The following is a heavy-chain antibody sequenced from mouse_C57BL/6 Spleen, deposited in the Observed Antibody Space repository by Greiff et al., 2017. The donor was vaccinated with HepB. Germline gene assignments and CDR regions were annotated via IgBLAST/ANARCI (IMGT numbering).Heavy chain of an antibody. V-gene: IGHV1-4*01. Sequence: VQLQQSGAELARPGASVKMSCKASGYTFTSYTMHWVKQRPGQGLEWIGYINPSSGYTKYNQKFKDKATLTADKSSSTAYMQLSSLTSEDSAVDYCARWGKFDYWGQGTTLTVSS. CDR2: INPSSGYT. CDR1: GYTFTSYT. CDR3: ARWGKFDY. J-gene: IGHJ2*01. D-gene: IGHD2-1*01.